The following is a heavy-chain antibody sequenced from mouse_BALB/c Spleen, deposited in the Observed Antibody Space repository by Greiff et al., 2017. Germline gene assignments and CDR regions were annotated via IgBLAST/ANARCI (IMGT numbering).Heavy chain of an antibody. CDR3: ARAAYGNYPWYFDV. J-gene: IGHJ1*01. CDR2: IRNKANGYTT. V-gene: IGHV7-3*02. CDR1: GFTFTDYY. D-gene: IGHD2-1*01. Sequence: EVKLMESGGGLVQPGGSLRLSCATSGFTFTDYYMSWVRQPPGKALEWLGFIRNKANGYTTEYSASVKGRFTISRDNSQSILYLQMNTLRAEDSATYYCARAAYGNYPWYFDVWGAGTTVTVSS.